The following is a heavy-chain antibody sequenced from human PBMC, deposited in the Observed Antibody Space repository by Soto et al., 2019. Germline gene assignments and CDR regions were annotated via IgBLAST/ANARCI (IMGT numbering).Heavy chain of an antibody. CDR1: GFTFTTAW. J-gene: IGHJ4*02. CDR2: ISGSGGST. Sequence: GGSLRLSCAASGFTFTTAWINWVRQAPGKGLEWVSAISGSGGSTYYADSVKGRFTISRDNSKNTLYLQMNSLRAEDTAVYYCANPRTPSIAAAGHFDYWGQGTLVTVSS. CDR3: ANPRTPSIAAAGHFDY. V-gene: IGHV3-23*01. D-gene: IGHD6-13*01.